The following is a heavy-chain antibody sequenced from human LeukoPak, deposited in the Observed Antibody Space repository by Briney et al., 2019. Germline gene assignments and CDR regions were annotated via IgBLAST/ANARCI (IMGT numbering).Heavy chain of an antibody. CDR2: ISGSGGST. J-gene: IGHJ2*01. CDR3: AKDQWWGYGGNSGWYFDL. CDR1: GFTFSSYG. V-gene: IGHV3-23*01. D-gene: IGHD4-23*01. Sequence: GGSLRPSCAGSGFTFSSYGMSWVRQAPGKGLEWVSGISGSGGSTYYADSVKGRFTISRDNSKNTLYLQMNSLRAEDTAVYYCAKDQWWGYGGNSGWYFDLWGRGTLVTVSS.